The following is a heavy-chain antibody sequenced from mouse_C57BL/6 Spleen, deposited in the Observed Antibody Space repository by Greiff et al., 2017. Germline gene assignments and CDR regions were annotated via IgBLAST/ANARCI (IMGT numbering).Heavy chain of an antibody. Sequence: VQLQQSGPELVKPGASVKISCKASGYTFTDYYMTWVKQSPGQSLEWIGDINPNNGGTSYNQKFKGKATLTVDKSSSTAYMERRSLTSEYSAVYYCARSPNWDWFSYLGQGTLVTVSA. CDR3: ARSPNWDWFSY. V-gene: IGHV1-26*01. CDR1: GYTFTDYY. D-gene: IGHD4-1*01. J-gene: IGHJ3*01. CDR2: INPNNGGT.